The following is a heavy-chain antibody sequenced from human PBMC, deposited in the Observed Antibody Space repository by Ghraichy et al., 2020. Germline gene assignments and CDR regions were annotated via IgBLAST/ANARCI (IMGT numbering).Heavy chain of an antibody. J-gene: IGHJ4*02. Sequence: GGSLRLSCAASGFTVSSNYMSWVRQAPGKGLEWVSVIYSGGSTYYADSVKGRFTISRDNSKNTLYLQMNSLRAEDTAVYYCAREGSAAGIFRKYYFDYWGQGTLVTVSS. V-gene: IGHV3-53*01. CDR1: GFTVSSNY. D-gene: IGHD6-13*01. CDR2: IYSGGST. CDR3: AREGSAAGIFRKYYFDY.